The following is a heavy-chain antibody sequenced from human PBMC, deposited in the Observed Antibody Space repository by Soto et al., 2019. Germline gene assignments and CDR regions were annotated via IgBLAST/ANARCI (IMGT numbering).Heavy chain of an antibody. V-gene: IGHV4-59*01. CDR1: GGSISSYY. D-gene: IGHD3-22*01. J-gene: IGHJ6*03. CDR3: ARVYYYDSSGYYYYMDV. Sequence: SETLSLTCTVSGGSISSYYWSWIRQPPGKGLEWIGYIYYSGSTNYNPSLKSRVTLSVDTSKNQFSLKLSSVTAADTAVYYCARVYYYDSSGYYYYMDVWGKGTTVTVSS. CDR2: IYYSGST.